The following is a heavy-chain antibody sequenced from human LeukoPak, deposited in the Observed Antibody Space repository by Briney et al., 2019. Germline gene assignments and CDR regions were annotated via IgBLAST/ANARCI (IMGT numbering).Heavy chain of an antibody. D-gene: IGHD2-15*01. CDR3: ARRTLGYCSIGNCYSDY. V-gene: IGHV5-51*01. Sequence: GESLKISCKGSGYSLSSYWIAWVRQMPGKGLEWMGIILPGDSETRYSPSFQGQVTISVDESINTAYLQWSSLRASDTAIYYCARRTLGYCSIGNCYSDYWGQGTLVTVPS. CDR1: GYSLSSYW. J-gene: IGHJ4*02. CDR2: ILPGDSET.